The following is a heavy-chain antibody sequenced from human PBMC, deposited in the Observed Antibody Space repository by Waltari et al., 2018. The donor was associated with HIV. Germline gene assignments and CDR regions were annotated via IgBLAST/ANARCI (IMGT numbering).Heavy chain of an antibody. D-gene: IGHD3-3*01. CDR3: AREIALLLSWSDFDYYGMDV. J-gene: IGHJ6*02. V-gene: IGHV3-66*02. CDR2: IYGDEIT. CDR1: GFSVSSHY. Sequence: EVQLVQSGGGMVQPGGSLRLSCAASGFSVSSHYMAWVRQIPGKGLELLSRIYGDEITDYADSVEGRFNGSRDNSKNTLLLQMNSLRPEETAVDYCAREIALLLSWSDFDYYGMDVWGQGTTVSVSS.